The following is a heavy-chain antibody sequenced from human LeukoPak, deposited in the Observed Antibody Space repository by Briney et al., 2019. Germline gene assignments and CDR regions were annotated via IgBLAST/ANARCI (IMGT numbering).Heavy chain of an antibody. V-gene: IGHV1-2*02. Sequence: GSVKVSCKASGYTSTGYYMHWVRQAPGQGLEWMGWINPNSGGTNYAQKSQGRVTMTRDTSISTAYMELRRLRSDDTAAYYCARVDYDFWSGLVGFAAYFDYWGQGTLVTVSS. CDR1: GYTSTGYY. J-gene: IGHJ4*02. CDR2: INPNSGGT. CDR3: ARVDYDFWSGLVGFAAYFDY. D-gene: IGHD3-3*01.